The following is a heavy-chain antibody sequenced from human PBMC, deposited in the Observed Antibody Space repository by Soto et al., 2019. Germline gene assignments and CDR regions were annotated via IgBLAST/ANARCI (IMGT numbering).Heavy chain of an antibody. CDR2: VYYRGRS. V-gene: IGHV4-39*01. Sequence: SETLSLTCTVSGGSVTNSSYYWGWIRQSPGKGLEWIGSVYYRGRSYSKSSVKSRVTISVGTSKNRFSLSLNSVTASDTAVYFCVSQRTTVPTQAYFDYWGPGALVTVSS. J-gene: IGHJ4*02. CDR1: GGSVTNSSYY. D-gene: IGHD4-17*01. CDR3: VSQRTTVPTQAYFDY.